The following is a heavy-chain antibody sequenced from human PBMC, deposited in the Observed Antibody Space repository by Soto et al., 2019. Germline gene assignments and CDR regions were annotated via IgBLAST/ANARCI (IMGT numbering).Heavy chain of an antibody. J-gene: IGHJ6*02. D-gene: IGHD3-9*01. CDR3: ARGLVIRPYYYHGMDV. V-gene: IGHV4-30-4*01. Sequence: SETLSLTCTVSGGSISSGDYFWSWIRQSPGKGLEWIGYISSIGSTYYNPSLKSRVSVSRDTSKSQFSLKLSSVTTTDTAVYYCARGLVIRPYYYHGMDVWGQGTTVT. CDR2: ISSIGST. CDR1: GGSISSGDYF.